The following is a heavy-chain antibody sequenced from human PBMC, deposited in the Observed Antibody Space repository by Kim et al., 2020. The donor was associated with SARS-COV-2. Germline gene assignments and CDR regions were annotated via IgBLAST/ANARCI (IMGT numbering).Heavy chain of an antibody. CDR3: ASIVGATQSNWFDP. Sequence: GGSLRLSCAASGFTFSSYEMHWVRQAPGKGLEWVSYISSSGSTIYYADSVKGRFTISRDNAKNSLYLQMNSLRAEDTAVYYCASIVGATQSNWFDPWGQGTLITVSS. CDR2: ISSSGSTI. D-gene: IGHD1-26*01. CDR1: GFTFSSYE. J-gene: IGHJ5*02. V-gene: IGHV3-48*03.